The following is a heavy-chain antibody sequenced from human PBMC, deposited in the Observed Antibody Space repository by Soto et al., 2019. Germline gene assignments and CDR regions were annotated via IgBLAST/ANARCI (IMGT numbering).Heavy chain of an antibody. CDR2: VSFEGSQK. V-gene: IGHV3-30-3*01. Sequence: QVQLVESGGGVVQPGRSLRLSCTGSGFTFNNYAFHWVRQAPGKGLEWVAVVSFEGSQKSYADSVKGRFTISRDNSDNTLCLQMNNLRPDDTPVYYCARDQGYGDPVLDYWGQGTLVTVSS. CDR1: GFTFNNYA. D-gene: IGHD4-17*01. CDR3: ARDQGYGDPVLDY. J-gene: IGHJ4*02.